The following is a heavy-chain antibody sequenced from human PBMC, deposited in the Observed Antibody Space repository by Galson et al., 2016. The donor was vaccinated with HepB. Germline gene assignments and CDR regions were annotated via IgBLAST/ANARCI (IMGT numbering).Heavy chain of an antibody. Sequence: ISGDSVSSNSATWNWIRQSPSRGLEWLGRTYYRSKWYNDYALSVKSRLTINPDTSKNQFSLQLNSVTPEDTAVYYCARVRSGYSGYANPYYYGMDVWGQGTTVTVSS. D-gene: IGHD5-12*01. J-gene: IGHJ6*02. CDR2: TYYRSKWYN. V-gene: IGHV6-1*01. CDR3: ARVRSGYSGYANPYYYGMDV. CDR1: GDSVSSNSAT.